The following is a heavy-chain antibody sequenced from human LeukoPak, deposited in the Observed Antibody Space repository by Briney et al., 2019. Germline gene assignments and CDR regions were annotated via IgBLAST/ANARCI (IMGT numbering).Heavy chain of an antibody. J-gene: IGHJ4*02. CDR1: GGSISSYY. CDR3: ARADLYSGSYGPRGFIDY. CDR2: IYYSGST. V-gene: IGHV4-59*01. Sequence: ETLSLTCTVSGGSISSYYWSWIRQPPGKGLEWIGYIYYSGSTNYNPSLKSRVTISVDTSKNQFSLKLSSVTAADTAVYYCARADLYSGSYGPRGFIDYWGQGTLVTVSS. D-gene: IGHD1-26*01.